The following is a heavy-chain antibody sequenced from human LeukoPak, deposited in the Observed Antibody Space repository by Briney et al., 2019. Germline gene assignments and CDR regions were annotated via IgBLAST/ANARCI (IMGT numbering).Heavy chain of an antibody. CDR2: IYYSGST. CDR3: ASAYYDSSVDYFDY. D-gene: IGHD3-22*01. J-gene: IGHJ4*02. CDR1: GGSISSSSYY. V-gene: IGHV4-39*01. Sequence: SEALSLTCTVSGGSISSSSYYWGWIRQPPGKGLEWIGSIYYSGSTYYNPSLKSRVTISVDTSKNQFSLKLSSVTAADTAVYYCASAYYDSSVDYFDYWGQGTLVTVSS.